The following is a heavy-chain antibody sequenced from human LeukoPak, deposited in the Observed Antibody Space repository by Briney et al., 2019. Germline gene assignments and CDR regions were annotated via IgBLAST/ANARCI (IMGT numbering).Heavy chain of an antibody. Sequence: ASVKVSCKASGCTFTSYGISWVRQAPGQGLEWMGWINPNSGGTNYAQKFQGRVTMTRDTSISTAYMELSRLRSDDTAVYYCAAALGWGSSPIDYWGQGTLVTVSS. J-gene: IGHJ4*02. D-gene: IGHD6-13*01. CDR2: INPNSGGT. CDR1: GCTFTSYG. CDR3: AAALGWGSSPIDY. V-gene: IGHV1-2*02.